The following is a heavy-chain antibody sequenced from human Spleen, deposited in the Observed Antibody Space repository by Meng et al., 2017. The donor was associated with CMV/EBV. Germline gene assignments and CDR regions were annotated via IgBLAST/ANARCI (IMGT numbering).Heavy chain of an antibody. Sequence: GGSLRLSCAASGFTFSVYSMNWVRQAPGKGLEWVSSISSSTSFIYYADSVKGRFTISRDNAENSLHLQMNGLRAEDTAVYYCARESSGSFVLDVWGQGTTVTVSS. CDR3: ARESSGSFVLDV. CDR1: GFTFSVYS. V-gene: IGHV3-21*01. CDR2: ISSSTSFI. J-gene: IGHJ6*02. D-gene: IGHD3-22*01.